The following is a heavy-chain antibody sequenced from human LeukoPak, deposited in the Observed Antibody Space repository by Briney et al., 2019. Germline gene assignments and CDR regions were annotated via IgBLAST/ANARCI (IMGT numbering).Heavy chain of an antibody. V-gene: IGHV3-21*01. D-gene: IGHD5-12*01. CDR3: ARDLDSGYPPLDPGFDY. J-gene: IGHJ4*02. Sequence: PGGSLRLSCAASGFTFSSYSMNWVRQAPGKGLEWVSSISSSSSYIYYADSVKGRFTISRDNAKNSLYLQMNSLRAEDTAVYYCARDLDSGYPPLDPGFDYWGQGTLVTVSS. CDR1: GFTFSSYS. CDR2: ISSSSSYI.